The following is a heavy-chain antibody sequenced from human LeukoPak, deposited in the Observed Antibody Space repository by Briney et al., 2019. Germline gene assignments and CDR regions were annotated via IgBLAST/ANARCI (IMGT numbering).Heavy chain of an antibody. V-gene: IGHV3-74*01. Sequence: GGSLRLSCAASGFTFSSYWMHWVRQAPGKGLVWVSRINSDGSTTNYADSVKGRFTISRDNAKNTLYLQINSLRAEDTGVKYGVCMPPPAGWGQGTLVTVSS. J-gene: IGHJ4*02. CDR2: INSDGSTT. CDR1: GFTFSSYW. D-gene: IGHD2/OR15-2a*01. CDR3: VCMPPPAG.